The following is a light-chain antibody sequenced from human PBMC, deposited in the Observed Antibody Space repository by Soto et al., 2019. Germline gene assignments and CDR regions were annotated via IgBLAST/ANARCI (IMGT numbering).Light chain of an antibody. CDR1: QSVSSSY. CDR2: GAS. V-gene: IGKV3-20*01. J-gene: IGKJ1*01. CDR3: QEYGSSRT. Sequence: EIVLTQSPGTLSLSPGERATLSCRASQSVSSSYLAWYQQKPGQAPRLLIYGASNEATGIPDRFSGSGSGTDFTLTISRLEPEDFVVYYCQEYGSSRTFGQGTKVEIK.